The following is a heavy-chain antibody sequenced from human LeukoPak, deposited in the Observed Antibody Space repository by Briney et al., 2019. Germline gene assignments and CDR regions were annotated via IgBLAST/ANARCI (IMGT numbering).Heavy chain of an antibody. V-gene: IGHV4-39*07. CDR1: GVSISSSNSY. CDR2: IYYSGNT. CDR3: ARGPPGNYDTSGYYFFGGPDS. J-gene: IGHJ4*02. Sequence: ASETLSLTCTVSGVSISSSNSYWGWIRQPPGKGLEWIGSIYYSGNTYYNASLKSQVSISIDTSKNRFSLKLTSVTAADTAVYYCARGPPGNYDTSGYYFFGGPDSWGQGTLVAVSS. D-gene: IGHD3-22*01.